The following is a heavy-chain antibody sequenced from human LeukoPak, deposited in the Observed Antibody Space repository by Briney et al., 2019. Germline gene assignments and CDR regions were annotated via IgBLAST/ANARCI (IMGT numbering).Heavy chain of an antibody. CDR1: GGSISSSSYY. V-gene: IGHV4-39*07. Sequence: KPSETLSLTCTVSGGSISSSSYYWGWIRQPPGKGLEWIGSIYYSGSTYYNPSLKSRVTISVDTSKNQFSLKLSSVTAADTAVYYCARGLDIMITFGGVPGGFDPWGQGTLVTVSS. J-gene: IGHJ5*02. CDR3: ARGLDIMITFGGVPGGFDP. CDR2: IYYSGST. D-gene: IGHD3-16*01.